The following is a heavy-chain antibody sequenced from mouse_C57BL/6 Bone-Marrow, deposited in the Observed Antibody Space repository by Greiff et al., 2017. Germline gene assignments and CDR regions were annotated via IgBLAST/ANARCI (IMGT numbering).Heavy chain of an antibody. Sequence: EVKLLESGGGLVQPGGSLKLSCAASGFTFSDYYMYWVRQTPEKRLEWVACISNGGGGTYYPDTVKGRFTLSTDNASNTLYLQMSRLKSEATAEYDCERQGDSSSTAGFAYWGQGTLVTVSA. V-gene: IGHV5-12*01. CDR1: GFTFSDYY. CDR3: ERQGDSSSTAGFAY. D-gene: IGHD3-2*01. CDR2: ISNGGGGT. J-gene: IGHJ3*01.